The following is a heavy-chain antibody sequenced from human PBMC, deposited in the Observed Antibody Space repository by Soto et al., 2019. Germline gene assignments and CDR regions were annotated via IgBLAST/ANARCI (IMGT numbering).Heavy chain of an antibody. D-gene: IGHD2-21*02. J-gene: IGHJ4*02. CDR3: ARVTVTPVTAIPGSYFDY. V-gene: IGHV1-46*01. CDR2: INPSAGST. Sequence: WVKKEXGQGLEWMGRINPSAGSTNYAKKLQGRVTMTTDTTTRTVYMELSSLRSEDTAVYYCARVTVTPVTAIPGSYFDYSGQRTLVTVPS.